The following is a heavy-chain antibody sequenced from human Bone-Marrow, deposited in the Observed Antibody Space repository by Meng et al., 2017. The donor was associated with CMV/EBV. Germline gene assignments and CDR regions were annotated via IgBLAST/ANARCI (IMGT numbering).Heavy chain of an antibody. V-gene: IGHV1-46*01. J-gene: IGHJ6*02. D-gene: IGHD2/OR15-2a*01. CDR2: INPSGGST. CDR1: GYTFTSYA. CDR3: ARGQVQCSTINCHDYRFSGMDV. Sequence: ASVKVSCKASGYTFTSYAMHWVRQAPGQGLEWMGIINPSGGSTSYAQKFQGRVTMTRDTSTSTVYMELSSLRSGDTAVYYCARGQVQCSTINCHDYRFSGMDVWGQGTTVTVSS.